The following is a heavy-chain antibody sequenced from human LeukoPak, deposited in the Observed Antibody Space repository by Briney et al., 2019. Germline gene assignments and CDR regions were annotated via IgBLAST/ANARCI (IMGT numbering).Heavy chain of an antibody. V-gene: IGHV4-30-4*01. CDR2: IYYSGTT. J-gene: IGHJ4*02. CDR1: GGSISSGDDY. D-gene: IGHD2-15*01. CDR3: ARLVGYYSRGSCYHFDY. Sequence: SETLSLTCTVSGGSISSGDDYWSWIRQPPGKGLELIGYIYYSGTTYYNPSLKSRASISVDTSKNQFSLKLSSVTAADTAVYFCARLVGYYSRGSCYHFDYWGQGSLVTVSS.